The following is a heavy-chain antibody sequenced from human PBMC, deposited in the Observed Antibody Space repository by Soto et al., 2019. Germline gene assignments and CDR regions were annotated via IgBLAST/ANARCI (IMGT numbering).Heavy chain of an antibody. D-gene: IGHD5-12*01. CDR2: IIPIFGTA. CDR1: GGYFSSYA. J-gene: IGHJ6*02. CDR3: ARVEMATGPYYYGMHV. V-gene: IGHV1-69*06. Sequence: QVQLVQSGAEVKKPGSSVKVSCKASGGYFSSYAISWVRQAPGQGLEWMGGIIPIFGTANYAQKFQGRVTITADKSTSTAYMELSSHRSDDTAVYYCARVEMATGPYYYGMHVWGQGTTVTVSS.